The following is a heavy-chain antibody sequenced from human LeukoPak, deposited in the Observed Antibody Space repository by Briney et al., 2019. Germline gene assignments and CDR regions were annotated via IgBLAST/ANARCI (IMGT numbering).Heavy chain of an antibody. V-gene: IGHV4-59*08. Sequence: SETLSLTCTVSGGSISSYYWSWIRQPPGKGLEWIGYIYSSGSTNYKSSLKSRVTISVDTSKNQFSLKLSSVTAADTAVYYCARHSGAQGFDYWGQGTQVTVSS. CDR2: IYSSGST. CDR3: ARHSGAQGFDY. D-gene: IGHD3-10*01. CDR1: GGSISSYY. J-gene: IGHJ4*02.